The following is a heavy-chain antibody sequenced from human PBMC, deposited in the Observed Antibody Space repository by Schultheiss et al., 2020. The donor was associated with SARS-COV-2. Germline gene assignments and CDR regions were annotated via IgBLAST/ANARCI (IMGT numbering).Heavy chain of an antibody. CDR2: IKSKTDGGTI. Sequence: SWIRQAPGKGLEWVGRIKSKTDGGTIDYAAPVKGRFTISRDDSKNTLYLQMNSLKTEDTAVYYCTTLTYDSSGQYFDYWGHGTLVTVSS. CDR3: TTLTYDSSGQYFDY. V-gene: IGHV3-15*01. J-gene: IGHJ4*01. D-gene: IGHD3-22*01.